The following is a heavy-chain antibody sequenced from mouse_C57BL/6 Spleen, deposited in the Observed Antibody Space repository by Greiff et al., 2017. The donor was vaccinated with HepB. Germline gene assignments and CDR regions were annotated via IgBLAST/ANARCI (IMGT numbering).Heavy chain of an antibody. CDR2: IYPGNSDT. V-gene: IGHV1-5*01. CDR1: GYTFTSYW. J-gene: IGHJ1*03. CDR3: TSGEDDGYLLYFDV. Sequence: EVQLKQSGTVLARPGASVKMSCKTSGYTFTSYWMHWVKQRPGQGLEWIGAIYPGNSDTSYNQKFKGKAKLTAVTSASTAYMELSSLTNEDSAVYYCTSGEDDGYLLYFDVWGTGTTVTVSS. D-gene: IGHD2-3*01.